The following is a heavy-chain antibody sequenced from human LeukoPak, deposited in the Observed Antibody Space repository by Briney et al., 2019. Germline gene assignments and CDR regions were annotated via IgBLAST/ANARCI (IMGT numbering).Heavy chain of an antibody. D-gene: IGHD4-11*01. Sequence: PSETLSLTCAVYGGSFSGYYWSWIRQPPGKGLEWIGEINHSGSTNYNPSLKSRVTISVDTSKNQFSLKLSSVTAADTAVYYCARYSNYDYFDYWGQGTLVTVSS. CDR1: GGSFSGYY. V-gene: IGHV4-34*01. CDR2: INHSGST. J-gene: IGHJ4*02. CDR3: ARYSNYDYFDY.